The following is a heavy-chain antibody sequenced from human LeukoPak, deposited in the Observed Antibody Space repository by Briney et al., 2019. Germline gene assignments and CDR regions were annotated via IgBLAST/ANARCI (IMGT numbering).Heavy chain of an antibody. CDR1: GFSISGYW. CDR2: INSDGSST. D-gene: IGHD3-10*01. J-gene: IGHJ4*02. CDR3: ANPHPHLKLWLGDSPYGSFDY. Sequence: PGGSLRLSCAASGFSISGYWMHWVRQVPGKGLVWVSRINSDGSSTDYADSVKGRFTVSRDNAKNTLYLQMNSLRAEDTAVYYCANPHPHLKLWLGDSPYGSFDYWAQGPLVTVSS. V-gene: IGHV3-74*01.